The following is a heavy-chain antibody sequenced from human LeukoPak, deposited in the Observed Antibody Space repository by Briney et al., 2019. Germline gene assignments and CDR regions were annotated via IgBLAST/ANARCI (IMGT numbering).Heavy chain of an antibody. CDR1: GFTFSSYS. D-gene: IGHD3-16*02. CDR2: ISSSSSYI. CDR3: AGALRLGELSSLDY. J-gene: IGHJ4*02. V-gene: IGHV3-21*01. Sequence: GGSLRLSCAASGFTFSSYSMNWVRPAPGKGLEWVSSISSSSSYIYYADSVKGRFTISRDNAKNSLYLQMNSLRAEDTAVYYCAGALRLGELSSLDYWGQGTLVTVSS.